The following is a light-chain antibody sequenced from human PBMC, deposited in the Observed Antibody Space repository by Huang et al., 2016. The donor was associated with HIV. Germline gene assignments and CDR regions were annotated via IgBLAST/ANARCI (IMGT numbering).Light chain of an antibody. V-gene: IGKV1-39*01. Sequence: IQLTQSPTSLSASVGDRVTMTCRASQSIGTYLNWFHQKPGKAPKLLVSDASTLHKGAPSRFRGSGSGAEFSLTIIGLRLEDFGTYYCQQSFSTLITFGQGTRLEIK. CDR2: DAS. CDR3: QQSFSTLIT. J-gene: IGKJ5*01. CDR1: QSIGTY.